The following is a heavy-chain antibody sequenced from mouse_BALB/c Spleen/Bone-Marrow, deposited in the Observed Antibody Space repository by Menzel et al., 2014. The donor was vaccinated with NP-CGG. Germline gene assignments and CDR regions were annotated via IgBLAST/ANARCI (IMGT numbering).Heavy chain of an antibody. CDR2: IYPGNVNT. D-gene: IGHD2-4*01. Sequence: VQLQQSGPELVKPGASVRISCKASGYTFTSYYIHWVKQRPGQGLEWIGWIYPGNVNTQYNEKFMGKATLTADKSSSTAYMRLSSLTSEDSAVYFCARGITTRGGDCWGQGTTLTVSS. CDR1: GYTFTSYY. CDR3: ARGITTRGGDC. J-gene: IGHJ2*01. V-gene: IGHV1S56*01.